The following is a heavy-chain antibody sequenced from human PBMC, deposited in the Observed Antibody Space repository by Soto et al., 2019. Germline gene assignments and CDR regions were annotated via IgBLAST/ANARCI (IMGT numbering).Heavy chain of an antibody. J-gene: IGHJ6*02. CDR2: IIPIFGTA. Sequence: SVKVSCKASGGTFSSYAISWVRQAPGQGLEWMGGIIPIFGTANYAQKFQGRVTITADESTSTAYMELSSLRSEDTAVYYCATSDIERYYWNGRGYYYYGMDVWGQGTTVTVSS. CDR1: GGTFSSYA. D-gene: IGHD1-1*01. CDR3: ATSDIERYYWNGRGYYYYGMDV. V-gene: IGHV1-69*13.